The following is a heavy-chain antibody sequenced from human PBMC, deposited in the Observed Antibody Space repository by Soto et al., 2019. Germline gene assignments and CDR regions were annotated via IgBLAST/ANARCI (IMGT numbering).Heavy chain of an antibody. CDR3: ASVFGGGYCSGGSCYTLGWFDP. Sequence: GGSLRLSCAASGFTVSSNYMSWVRQAPGKGLEWVSVIYSGGSTYYADSVKGRFTISRDNSKNTLYLQMNSLRAEDTAVYYCASVFGGGYCSGGSCYTLGWFDPWGQGTLVTVSS. V-gene: IGHV3-66*01. CDR2: IYSGGST. CDR1: GFTVSSNY. D-gene: IGHD2-15*01. J-gene: IGHJ5*02.